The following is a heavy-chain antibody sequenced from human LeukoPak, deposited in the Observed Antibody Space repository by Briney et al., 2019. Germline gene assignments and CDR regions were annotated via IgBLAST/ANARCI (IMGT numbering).Heavy chain of an antibody. D-gene: IGHD3-22*01. Sequence: TSETLSLTCTVSGDSISSYYWSWIRQPPGKGLGWIGYIYYSGSTFYNPSLKSRVTISVDTSKNQFSLRLSSVTAADTAIYYCAREDYDSSGSFDYWGQGTLVTVSS. CDR1: GDSISSYY. J-gene: IGHJ4*02. V-gene: IGHV4-59*01. CDR3: AREDYDSSGSFDY. CDR2: IYYSGST.